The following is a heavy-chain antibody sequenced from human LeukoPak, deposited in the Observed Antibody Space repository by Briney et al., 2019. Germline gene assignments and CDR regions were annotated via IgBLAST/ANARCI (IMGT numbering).Heavy chain of an antibody. Sequence: GGSLRLSCAASGFTFSSYWMSWVRQAPGKGLEWVANIKQDGSEKYYVDSVKGRFTISRDNAKNSLYLQMNSLRAEDTAVYYCARSIAARRVPFDYWGRGTLVTVSS. J-gene: IGHJ4*02. CDR1: GFTFSSYW. V-gene: IGHV3-7*01. CDR2: IKQDGSEK. CDR3: ARSIAARRVPFDY. D-gene: IGHD6-6*01.